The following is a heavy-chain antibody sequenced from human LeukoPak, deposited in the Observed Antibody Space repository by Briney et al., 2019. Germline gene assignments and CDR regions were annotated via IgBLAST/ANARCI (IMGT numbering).Heavy chain of an antibody. V-gene: IGHV1-69*04. CDR1: GGTFSSYA. CDR3: ATHVLAYCSGGSCYSLKH. CDR2: IIPILGIA. Sequence: SVKLSCKASGGTFSSYAISWVRQPPGQGLEWMGRIIPILGIANYAQKFQSRVTITADNSTSTAYMELSSLRSEATTVHYCATHVLAYCSGGSCYSLKHRGQGPVVTVSA. J-gene: IGHJ4*02. D-gene: IGHD2-15*01.